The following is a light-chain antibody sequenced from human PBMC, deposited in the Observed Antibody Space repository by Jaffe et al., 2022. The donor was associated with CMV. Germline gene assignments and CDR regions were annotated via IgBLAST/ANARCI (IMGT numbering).Light chain of an antibody. J-gene: IGKJ1*01. Sequence: EIVLTQSPGTLSSSPGEAATLSCRASRRIDRDYLAWYQQRAGQVPRLLFYGASTRATGIPDRFFASGSGTDFTLTITRLEPEDFAVYYCQHYGRSLQTFGQGTKV. CDR2: GAS. V-gene: IGKV3-20*01. CDR1: RRIDRDY. CDR3: QHYGRSLQT.